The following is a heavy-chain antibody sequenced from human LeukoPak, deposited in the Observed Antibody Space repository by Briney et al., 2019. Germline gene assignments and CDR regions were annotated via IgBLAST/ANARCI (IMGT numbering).Heavy chain of an antibody. CDR1: GFTFSSYE. Sequence: GGSLRLSCAASGFTFSSYEMNWVRQAPGKGLEWVSAISGSGGSTYYADSVKGRFTISRDNSKNTLYLQMNSLRVEDTAVYYYARRAGAYSHPYDYWGQGTLVTVSS. V-gene: IGHV3-23*01. CDR3: ARRAGAYSHPYDY. J-gene: IGHJ4*02. D-gene: IGHD4/OR15-4a*01. CDR2: ISGSGGST.